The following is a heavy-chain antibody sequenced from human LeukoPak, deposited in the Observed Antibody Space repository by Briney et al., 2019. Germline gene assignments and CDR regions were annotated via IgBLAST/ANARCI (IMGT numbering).Heavy chain of an antibody. CDR1: GYSFTSYW. CDR2: IYPGDSDT. V-gene: IGHV5-51*01. Sequence: GESLKISCKGSGYSFTSYWIGWVRQMPGKGLEWMGIIYPGDSDTRYSPSFQGQVTISADKSISTAYPQWSSLKASDTAMYYCARGDYDILTGYYLYFDYWGQGTLVTVSS. D-gene: IGHD3-9*01. CDR3: ARGDYDILTGYYLYFDY. J-gene: IGHJ4*02.